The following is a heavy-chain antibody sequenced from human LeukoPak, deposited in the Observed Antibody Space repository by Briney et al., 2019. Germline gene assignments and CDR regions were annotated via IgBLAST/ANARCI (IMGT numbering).Heavy chain of an antibody. CDR3: ARDRIWDRAFDI. J-gene: IGHJ3*02. V-gene: IGHV1-46*01. D-gene: IGHD3-16*01. CDR1: GYTFTSYY. CDR2: INPSGGST. Sequence: SSVKVSCKASGYTFTSYYMHWVRQAPGQGLEWMGIINPSGGSTSYAQKFQGRVTMTRDKSTSTVYMELSSLRSEDTAVYYCARDRIWDRAFDIWGQGTMVTVSS.